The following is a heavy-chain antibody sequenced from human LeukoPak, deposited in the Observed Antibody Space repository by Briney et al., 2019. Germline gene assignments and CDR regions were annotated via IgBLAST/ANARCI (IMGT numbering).Heavy chain of an antibody. V-gene: IGHV3-74*01. J-gene: IGHJ4*02. CDR2: INSDGNNR. D-gene: IGHD5-24*01. CDR3: ARPQDGYNGFDC. Sequence: GGSLRLSCSASGFTFSSSWMHWVRQAPGKGLVWVSRINSDGNNRNYADSVKGRFTISRDNAKNALYLQMDNLRAEGAAVYYCARPQDGYNGFDCWGQGTLVTVSS. CDR1: GFTFSSSW.